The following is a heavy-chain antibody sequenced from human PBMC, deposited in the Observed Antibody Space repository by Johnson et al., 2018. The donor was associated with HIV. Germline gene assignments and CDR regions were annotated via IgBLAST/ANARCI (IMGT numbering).Heavy chain of an antibody. D-gene: IGHD4-11*01. CDR1: GFTFSSYG. Sequence: VQLVESGGGVVRPGGSLRLSCAASGFTFSSYGMHWVRQAPGKGLEWVAVISYDGSNKYYADSVKGRFTISRDNSKNTLYLQMNSLRAEDTAVYYCAREGNYAAFDIWGQGTMVTVSS. CDR2: ISYDGSNK. J-gene: IGHJ3*02. V-gene: IGHV3-30*03. CDR3: AREGNYAAFDI.